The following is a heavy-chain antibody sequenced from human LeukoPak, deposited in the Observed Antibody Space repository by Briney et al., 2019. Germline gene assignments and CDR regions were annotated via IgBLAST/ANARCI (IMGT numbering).Heavy chain of an antibody. Sequence: SETLSLTCTVSGGSINSGVYFWGWIRQPPGKGLEWIGTIAYNGRTYYNSSLKIRVTISIDMASIHFSLKLTSVTAAETAMYYCARSYTWNGIDDWGQGTLVTVPS. CDR2: IAYNGRT. J-gene: IGHJ4*02. D-gene: IGHD1-20*01. CDR1: GGSINSGVYF. V-gene: IGHV4-39*07. CDR3: ARSYTWNGIDD.